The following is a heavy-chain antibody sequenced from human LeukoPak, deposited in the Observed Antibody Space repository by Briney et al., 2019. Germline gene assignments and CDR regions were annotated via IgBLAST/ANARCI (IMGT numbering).Heavy chain of an antibody. Sequence: SQTLSLTCAISGDSVSSNSATWTFIRQSPSRGLEWLGRTYYRSKWFNEYAVSVKSRITINTDTSQNQFSLQLTSVTPEDTAMYFCARELGRRGIDYWGQGTLVTVSS. CDR3: ARELGRRGIDY. V-gene: IGHV6-1*01. D-gene: IGHD3-10*01. CDR2: TYYRSKWFN. CDR1: GDSVSSNSAT. J-gene: IGHJ4*02.